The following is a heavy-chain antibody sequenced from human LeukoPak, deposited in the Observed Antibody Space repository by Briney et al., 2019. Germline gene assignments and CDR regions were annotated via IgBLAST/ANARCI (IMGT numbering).Heavy chain of an antibody. CDR3: TRGPAVVVVVAATRDYYYYGMDV. CDR2: IRSKAYGGTT. V-gene: IGHV3-49*04. J-gene: IGHJ6*02. Sequence: GGSLRLSCTASGFTFGDYAMSWVRQAPGKGLEWVGFIRSKAYGGTTEYAAFVKGRFTISRDDSKSIAYLQMNSLKTEDTAVYYCTRGPAVVVVVAATRDYYYYGMDVWGQGTTVTVSS. D-gene: IGHD2-15*01. CDR1: GFTFGDYA.